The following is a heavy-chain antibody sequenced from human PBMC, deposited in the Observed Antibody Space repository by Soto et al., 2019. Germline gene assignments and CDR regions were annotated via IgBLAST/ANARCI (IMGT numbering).Heavy chain of an antibody. J-gene: IGHJ4*02. CDR3: VRDRGSSTFGAGGH. D-gene: IGHD3-3*01. V-gene: IGHV3-7*05. CDR2: VKQDGSER. Sequence: EAQLVESGGDLVQPGGSLRLSCVASGFTFTTFWMSWVRQAPGKGLEWVATVKQDGSERYYVDSVRGRFTISRDNVKNSVDLQMNSLRAEDPARYYCVRDRGSSTFGAGGHWGQGTLVTVSS. CDR1: GFTFTTFW.